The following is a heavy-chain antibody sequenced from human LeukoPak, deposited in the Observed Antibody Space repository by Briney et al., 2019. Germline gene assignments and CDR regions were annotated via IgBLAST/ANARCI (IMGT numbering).Heavy chain of an antibody. J-gene: IGHJ4*02. Sequence: RSGGSLRLSCAATGFTFISYSMNWVRQAPGKGLEWVSFISSSSSTIYYADSVKGRFTISRDNAKNSLYMQMNSLRAECTAVHYSARGAFNSDWSGGYWGQGTLVTVSS. V-gene: IGHV3-48*01. CDR1: GFTFISYS. CDR2: ISSSSSTI. CDR3: ARGAFNSDWSGGY. D-gene: IGHD6-19*01.